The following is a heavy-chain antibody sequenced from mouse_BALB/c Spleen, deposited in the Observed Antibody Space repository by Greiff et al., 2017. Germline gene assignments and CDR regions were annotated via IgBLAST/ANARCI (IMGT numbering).Heavy chain of an antibody. J-gene: IGHJ2*01. D-gene: IGHD2-10*02. Sequence: EVHLVESGPGLVKPSQSLSLTCTVTGYSITSDYAWNWIRQFPGNKLEWMGYISYSGSTSYNPSLKSRISITRDTSKNQFFLQLNSVTTEDTATYYCARGEYGGYFDYWGQGTTLTVSS. CDR1: GYSITSDYA. CDR2: ISYSGST. CDR3: ARGEYGGYFDY. V-gene: IGHV3-2*02.